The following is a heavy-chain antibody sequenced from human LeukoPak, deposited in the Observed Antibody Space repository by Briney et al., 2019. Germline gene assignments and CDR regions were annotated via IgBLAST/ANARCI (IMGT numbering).Heavy chain of an antibody. CDR2: IYSGDTI. Sequence: GGSLRLSCAASGFTVSSNYMSWVRQAPGKGLEWVSVIYSGDTIYYADSVKGRFTISRDNAKNSLYLQMNSLRDEDTAVYYCARAHQDYVWGSPDYWGQGTLVTVSS. J-gene: IGHJ4*02. V-gene: IGHV3-53*01. CDR3: ARAHQDYVWGSPDY. CDR1: GFTVSSNY. D-gene: IGHD3-16*01.